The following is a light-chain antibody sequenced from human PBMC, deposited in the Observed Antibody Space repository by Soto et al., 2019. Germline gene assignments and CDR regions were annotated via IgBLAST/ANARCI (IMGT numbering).Light chain of an antibody. V-gene: IGKV1-27*01. CDR2: AAS. J-gene: IGKJ1*01. CDR3: QNYNSAPWT. CDR1: QGISNY. Sequence: DIQMTQSPSSLSAFVGDRVTITCRASQGISNYLAWYQQKPGKVPKLLIYAASTLQSGVPSRFSGSGSGTDFTLTISTLQPEDVETYYCQNYNSAPWTFGHGTKVELK.